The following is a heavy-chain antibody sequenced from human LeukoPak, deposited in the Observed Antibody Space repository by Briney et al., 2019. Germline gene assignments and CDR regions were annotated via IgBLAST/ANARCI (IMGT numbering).Heavy chain of an antibody. CDR2: ISYDGSNK. V-gene: IGHV3-30*18. CDR3: AKDLSGSFDY. CDR1: GFTFSSYG. Sequence: GRSLRLSCAASGFTFSSYGMHWVRQAPGKGLGWVAVISYDGSNKYYADSVKGRFTISRDNSKNTLYLQMNSLRAEDTAVYYCAKDLSGSFDYWGQGTLVTVSS. J-gene: IGHJ4*02. D-gene: IGHD2/OR15-2a*01.